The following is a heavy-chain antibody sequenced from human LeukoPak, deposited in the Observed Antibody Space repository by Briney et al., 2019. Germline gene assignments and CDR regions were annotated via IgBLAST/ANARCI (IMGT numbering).Heavy chain of an antibody. Sequence: GGSLRLSCAASGFTFSSYGVHWVRQAPGQGLEWVAVIWYDGSNKSYADSVNAQFTISRDNSNTTLYLQMNSLRAEDTAVYYCARGLGYCTNGVCSNFDYWGQGTLVTVSS. D-gene: IGHD2-8*01. CDR2: IWYDGSNK. CDR1: GFTFSSYG. CDR3: ARGLGYCTNGVCSNFDY. J-gene: IGHJ4*02. V-gene: IGHV3-33*01.